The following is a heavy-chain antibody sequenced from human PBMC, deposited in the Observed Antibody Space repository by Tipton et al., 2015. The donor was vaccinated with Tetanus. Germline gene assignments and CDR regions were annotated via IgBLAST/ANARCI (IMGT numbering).Heavy chain of an antibody. V-gene: IGHV5-51*01. CDR3: SRRRSSILSGSYHWYFDI. CDR1: GYNFATFW. CDR2: IYPGDSSV. J-gene: IGHJ2*01. Sequence: QLVQSGAEVKKHGESLNISCKASGYNFATFWIGWVRQKPGKGLEWMGIIYPGDSSVRYSPTFPGQVTVSAVKSISTAQLRWSSLEASDTAIYYCSRRRSSILSGSYHWYFDIWGRGTLVIVSS. D-gene: IGHD3-9*01.